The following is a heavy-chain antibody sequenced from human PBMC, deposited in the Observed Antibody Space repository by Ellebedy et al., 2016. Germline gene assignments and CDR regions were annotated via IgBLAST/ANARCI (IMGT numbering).Heavy chain of an antibody. D-gene: IGHD6-19*01. Sequence: ASVKVSCXASGYTFTGYYMHWVRQAPGQGLEWMGWINPNSGGTNYAQKFQGRVTMTRDTSISTAYMELSSLRSEDTAVYYCASSYSSGWPEDYWGQGTLVTVSS. J-gene: IGHJ4*02. V-gene: IGHV1-2*02. CDR1: GYTFTGYY. CDR3: ASSYSSGWPEDY. CDR2: INPNSGGT.